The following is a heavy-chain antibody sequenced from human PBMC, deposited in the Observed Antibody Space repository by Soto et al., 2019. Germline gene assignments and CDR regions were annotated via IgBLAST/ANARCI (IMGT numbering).Heavy chain of an antibody. CDR3: ARRDTSGFLRYFDN. Sequence: QMQLVQSGAEVKKPGSSVKVSCKASGGTLSSFINYPINWVRQAPGQGLEWMGGIVPNVGTVNYAQKFQGRVTITAHKSTGTAYMELSRLRSEDTALYYCARRDTSGFLRYFDNWGQGTLVTASS. D-gene: IGHD3-3*01. CDR2: IVPNVGTV. V-gene: IGHV1-69*06. J-gene: IGHJ4*02. CDR1: GGTLSSFINYP.